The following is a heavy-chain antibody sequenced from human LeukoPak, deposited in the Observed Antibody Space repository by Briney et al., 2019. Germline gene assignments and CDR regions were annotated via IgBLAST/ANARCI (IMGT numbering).Heavy chain of an antibody. CDR3: ARSTIGYCSGGSCYPTGVPYFDY. Sequence: SETLSLTCTVSGYSISSGYYWGWIRQPPGKGLEWIGSIYYSGSTYYNPSLKSRVTISVDTSKNQFSLKLSSVTAADTAVYYCARSTIGYCSGGSCYPTGVPYFDYWGQGTLVTVSS. CDR1: GYSISSGYY. CDR2: IYYSGST. D-gene: IGHD2-15*01. J-gene: IGHJ4*02. V-gene: IGHV4-38-2*02.